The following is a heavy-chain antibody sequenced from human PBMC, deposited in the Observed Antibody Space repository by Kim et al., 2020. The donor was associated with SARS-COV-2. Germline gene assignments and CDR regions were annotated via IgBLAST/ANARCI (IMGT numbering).Heavy chain of an antibody. J-gene: IGHJ4*02. V-gene: IGHV4-39*01. CDR1: GGSISSSSYY. D-gene: IGHD5-18*01. Sequence: SETLSLTCTVSGGSISSSSYYWGWIRQPPGKGLEWIGSIYYSGSTYYNPSLKSRVTISVDTSKNQFSLKLRSVTAADTAVYYCARTIYSYGSDYWGQGTLVTVSS. CDR3: ARTIYSYGSDY. CDR2: IYYSGST.